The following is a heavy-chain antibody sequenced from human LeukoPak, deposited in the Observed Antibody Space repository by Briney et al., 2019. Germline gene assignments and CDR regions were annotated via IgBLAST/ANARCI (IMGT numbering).Heavy chain of an antibody. D-gene: IGHD6-19*01. V-gene: IGHV3-33*01. J-gene: IGHJ4*02. CDR1: GFTFNHYG. CDR3: VRDVAPSGQYYFDY. Sequence: PGGSLRLSCAASGFTFNHYGLHWVRQAPGKGLEWVAVISYDGSAKYYADSVKGRFDISRDDSKNTLDLQMNSLRADDTALYYCVRDVAPSGQYYFDYRGQGALVTVSS. CDR2: ISYDGSAK.